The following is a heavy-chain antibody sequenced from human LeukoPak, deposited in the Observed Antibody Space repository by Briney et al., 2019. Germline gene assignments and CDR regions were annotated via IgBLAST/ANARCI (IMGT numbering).Heavy chain of an antibody. D-gene: IGHD3-3*01. CDR3: ARHSGLRSPFDP. J-gene: IGHJ5*02. Sequence: SETLSLTCTVSGGSISTTNYYWGWIRQPPGRDLEWIGSIYSSGNTYYNPSLESRVTISVDTFKNQLSLKLTSATAADTPVYYCARHSGLRSPFDPWGQGTLVTVSS. CDR1: GGSISTTNYY. CDR2: IYSSGNT. V-gene: IGHV4-39*01.